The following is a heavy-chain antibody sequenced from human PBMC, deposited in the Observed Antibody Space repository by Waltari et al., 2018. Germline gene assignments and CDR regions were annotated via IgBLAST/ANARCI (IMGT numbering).Heavy chain of an antibody. D-gene: IGHD3-9*01. CDR2: TSSDGDNT. Sequence: EVQLVESGGGLAQPGGSLSLSCAASVFTFNKFAMHWVRQAPGKGLEYVSTTSSDGDNTYYADSVKGRFTISRDNSKNTLYLQMGSLRAEDTAVYYCAKAAEFYDILTPGDHWGQGTLVTVSS. V-gene: IGHV3-64*07. CDR1: VFTFNKFA. J-gene: IGHJ4*02. CDR3: AKAAEFYDILTPGDH.